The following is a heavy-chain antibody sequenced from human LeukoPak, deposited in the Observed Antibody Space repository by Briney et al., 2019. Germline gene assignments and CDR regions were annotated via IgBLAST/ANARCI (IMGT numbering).Heavy chain of an antibody. Sequence: GESLKISCKGSGYSFTNYWIGWVRQMPGKGLERMGIIYPGDSDTRYSPSFQGQVTISADKSINTAYLQWSSLKASDTAMYYCARRYCIGGNCRYYNDYWGQGTLVTVSS. J-gene: IGHJ4*02. V-gene: IGHV5-51*01. CDR1: GYSFTNYW. CDR2: IYPGDSDT. D-gene: IGHD2-15*01. CDR3: ARRYCIGGNCRYYNDY.